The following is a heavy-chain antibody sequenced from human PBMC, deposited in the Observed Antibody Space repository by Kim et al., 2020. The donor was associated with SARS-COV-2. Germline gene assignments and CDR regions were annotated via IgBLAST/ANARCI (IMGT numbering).Heavy chain of an antibody. CDR2: IKSKTDGGTT. D-gene: IGHD3-3*01. CDR3: TTDSLLNYDFWSGYYFGYYYSGMDV. Sequence: GGSLRLSCAASGFTFSNAWMSWVRQAPGKGLEWVGRIKSKTDGGTTDYAAPVKGRFTISRDDSKNTLYLQMNSLKTEDTAVYYCTTDSLLNYDFWSGYYFGYYYSGMDVWGQGTTVTVSS. J-gene: IGHJ6*02. V-gene: IGHV3-15*01. CDR1: GFTFSNAW.